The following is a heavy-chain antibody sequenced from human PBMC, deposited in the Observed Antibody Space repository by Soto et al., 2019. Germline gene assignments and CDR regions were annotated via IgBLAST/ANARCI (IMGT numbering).Heavy chain of an antibody. Sequence: SETLSLTCIVSGGSISSSYWSWIRQPAGEGLEWIGRIYTSGSTNYNPSLKSRITMSIDTSKNQFSLKLTSVTAADTAVYYCARRVGGYFDFWGQGILVTVSS. CDR3: ARRVGGYFDF. CDR2: IYTSGST. V-gene: IGHV4-4*07. J-gene: IGHJ4*02. CDR1: GGSISSSY.